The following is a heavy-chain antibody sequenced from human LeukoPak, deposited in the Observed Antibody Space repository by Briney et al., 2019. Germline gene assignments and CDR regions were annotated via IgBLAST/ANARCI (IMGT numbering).Heavy chain of an antibody. CDR2: IYYSGST. D-gene: IGHD1-26*01. CDR3: ARGGLWEGGPEDAFDI. J-gene: IGHJ3*02. Sequence: PSETLSLTCTVSGGSISSSSYYWGWIRQPPGKGLEWIGSIYYSGSTYYNPSLKSRVTISVDTSKNQFSLKLSSVTAADTAVYYCARGGLWEGGPEDAFDIWGQGTMVTVSS. V-gene: IGHV4-39*01. CDR1: GGSISSSSYY.